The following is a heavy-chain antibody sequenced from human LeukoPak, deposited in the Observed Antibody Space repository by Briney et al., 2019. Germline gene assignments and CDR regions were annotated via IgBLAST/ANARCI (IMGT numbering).Heavy chain of an antibody. J-gene: IGHJ3*01. Sequence: SETLSLTCTVSGDSTSSDRYYGGWVRQPPGKDLEWIGTIRHSGNTYYNPSLKSRVTVSVDTSKSQLSLRLNSVTAADTSVYYCARYCNAGACSMFKTFDVWGQGTMVTVSS. CDR1: GDSTSSDRYY. V-gene: IGHV4-39*01. CDR3: ARYCNAGACSMFKTFDV. D-gene: IGHD2-15*01. CDR2: IRHSGNT.